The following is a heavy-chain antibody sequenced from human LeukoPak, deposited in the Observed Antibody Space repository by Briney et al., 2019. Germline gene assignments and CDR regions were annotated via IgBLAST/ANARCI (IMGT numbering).Heavy chain of an antibody. J-gene: IGHJ4*02. V-gene: IGHV4-59*01. CDR3: ARYYSGLDY. Sequence: PSETLSLTCTVSGGSISSYYWSWIRQPPGKRLEWLGYTYNAVHTHYNPSVMSRVTILIDLSKNQFSLKLTSVTAADTAVYYCARYYSGLDYWGQGIQVTVSS. CDR2: TYNAVHT. CDR1: GGSISSYY. D-gene: IGHD3-10*01.